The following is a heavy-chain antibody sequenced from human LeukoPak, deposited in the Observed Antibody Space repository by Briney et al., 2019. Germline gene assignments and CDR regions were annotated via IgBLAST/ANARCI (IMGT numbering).Heavy chain of an antibody. D-gene: IGHD3-9*01. CDR3: AKDWVLRYFDWLLSFDY. CDR1: GFTFSSYA. J-gene: IGHJ4*02. Sequence: GGSLRLSCAASGFTFSSYAMSWVRQAPGKGLEWVSAISGSGGSTYYADSVKGRFTISRDNSKNTLYLQMNSLRAEDTAAYYCAKDWVLRYFDWLLSFDYWGQGTLVTVSS. V-gene: IGHV3-23*01. CDR2: ISGSGGST.